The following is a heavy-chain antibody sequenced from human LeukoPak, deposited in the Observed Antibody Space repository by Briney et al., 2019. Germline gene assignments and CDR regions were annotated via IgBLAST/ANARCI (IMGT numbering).Heavy chain of an antibody. CDR3: ARALKYCSSTSCPTPYYYYGMDV. J-gene: IGHJ6*02. V-gene: IGHV1-69*10. Sequence: SVKVSCKASGGTFSSYAISWVRQAPGQGLEWVGWIIPILGIANYAQKFQGRVTITADKSTSTAYMELSSLRSEDTAVYYCARALKYCSSTSCPTPYYYYGMDVWGQGTTVTVSS. CDR1: GGTFSSYA. CDR2: IIPILGIA. D-gene: IGHD2-2*01.